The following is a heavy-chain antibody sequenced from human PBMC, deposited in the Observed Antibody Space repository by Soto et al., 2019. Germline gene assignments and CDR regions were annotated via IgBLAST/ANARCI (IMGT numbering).Heavy chain of an antibody. CDR2: TYHTGST. CDR1: GGSLVTNY. CDR3: ETDSAGRGPFDI. Sequence: TSDTLSRTCTISGGSLVTNYWSWIRQAPGKGLEWIGYTYHTGSTKYNPSLKSRATISVDTSKKQCSLSVNSAAAADTAVYYCETDSAGRGPFDIWGQGTVVTVSS. J-gene: IGHJ4*02. D-gene: IGHD3-9*01. V-gene: IGHV4-59*13.